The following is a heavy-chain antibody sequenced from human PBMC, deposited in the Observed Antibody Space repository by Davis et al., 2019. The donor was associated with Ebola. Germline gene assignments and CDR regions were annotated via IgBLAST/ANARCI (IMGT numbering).Heavy chain of an antibody. J-gene: IGHJ5*02. CDR1: GGSISSSDYY. CDR3: ARMEGSYYDILTGYYRSPKRFDP. D-gene: IGHD3-9*01. Sequence: MPSETLSLTCTVPGGSISSSDYYWGWIRQPPGRGPEGMGKIDSTGTTYYSPSLKSRITISVDTSKNQFSLRLSSVSAADTAVYFCARMEGSYYDILTGYYRSPKRFDPWGQGTLVTVSS. CDR2: IDSTGTT. V-gene: IGHV4-39*01.